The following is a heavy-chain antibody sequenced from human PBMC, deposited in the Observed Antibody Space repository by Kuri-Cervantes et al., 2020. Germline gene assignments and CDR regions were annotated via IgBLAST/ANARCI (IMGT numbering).Heavy chain of an antibody. D-gene: IGHD6-13*01. CDR1: GFTFSSYA. CDR2: ITGSGGAT. J-gene: IGHJ4*02. CDR3: AKGSSTSRPYYFDY. V-gene: IGHV3-23*01. Sequence: GESLKISCAASGFTFSSYAMSWVRQAPGKGLEWVSAITGSGGATYHADSVKGRFTISRDNSQNTLYLQVNGLRAEDAAVYYCAKGSSTSRPYYFDYWGQGTLVTVSS.